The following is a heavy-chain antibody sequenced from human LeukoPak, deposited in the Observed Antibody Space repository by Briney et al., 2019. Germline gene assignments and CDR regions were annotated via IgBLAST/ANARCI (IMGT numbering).Heavy chain of an antibody. D-gene: IGHD6-6*01. CDR2: ISSSGSTI. CDR1: GFTFSDYY. J-gene: IGHJ6*03. V-gene: IGHV3-11*01. CDR3: AKVFNAWAARLRYYYMDV. Sequence: GGSLRLSCAASGFTFSDYYMSWIRQAPGKGLEWVSYISSSGSTIYYADSVKGRFTISRDNAKNSLYLQMNSLRAEDTAVYYCAKVFNAWAARLRYYYMDVWGKGTTVTVSS.